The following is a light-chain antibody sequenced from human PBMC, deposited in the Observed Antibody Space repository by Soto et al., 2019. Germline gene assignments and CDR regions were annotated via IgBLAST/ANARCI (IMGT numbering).Light chain of an antibody. V-gene: IGKV1-16*02. CDR3: HQYNTFPLT. CDR1: QGIYNN. Sequence: DIQMTQSPSSLSASVGDRVTITCRASQGIYNNLAWFQQTPGKAPKSLIYGASSLQRGVPSKFSGIGSGTDFTLTISSLQREDFATYYCHQYNTFPLTFGGGTKVEI. J-gene: IGKJ4*01. CDR2: GAS.